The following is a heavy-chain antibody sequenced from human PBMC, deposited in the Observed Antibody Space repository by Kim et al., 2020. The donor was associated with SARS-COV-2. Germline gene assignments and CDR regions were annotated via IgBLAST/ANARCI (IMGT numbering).Heavy chain of an antibody. CDR2: IYSGGST. D-gene: IGHD5-12*01. V-gene: IGHV3-53*01. J-gene: IGHJ6*02. CDR1: GFTVSSNY. CDR3: ARDWGDGYNYYYYGMDV. Sequence: GGSLRLSCAASGFTVSSNYMSWVRQAPGKGLEWVSVIYSGGSTYYADSVKGRFTISRDNSKNTLYLQMNSLRAEDTAVYYCARDWGDGYNYYYYGMDVWGQGTTVTVSS.